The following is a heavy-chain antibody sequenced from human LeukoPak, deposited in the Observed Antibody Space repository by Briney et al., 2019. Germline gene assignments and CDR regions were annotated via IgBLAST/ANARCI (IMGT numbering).Heavy chain of an antibody. V-gene: IGHV1-2*02. D-gene: IGHD6-6*01. CDR1: GYTFTGYY. CDR3: ARSFEYSSSSIAYY. CDR2: INPNSGGT. Sequence: ASMKVSCKASGYTFTGYYMHWVRQAPGQGLEWMGWINPNSGGTNYAQKFQGRVTMTRDTSISTAYMELSRLRSDDTAVYYCARSFEYSSSSIAYYWGQGTLVTVSS. J-gene: IGHJ4*02.